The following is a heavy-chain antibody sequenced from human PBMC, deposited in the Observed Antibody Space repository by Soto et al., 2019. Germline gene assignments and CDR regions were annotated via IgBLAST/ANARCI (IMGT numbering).Heavy chain of an antibody. CDR2: IWYDGSKK. CDR1: GFTFKNYG. Sequence: GGSLRLSCAASGFTFKNYGMHWVRQAPGKGLEWVAVIWYDGSKKYYADSVKGRFTISRDDSEKALYLQMNSVRAEDTAVYYCARDGGQWEPIEHWGQGTLVTVSS. V-gene: IGHV3-33*01. CDR3: ARDGGQWEPIEH. J-gene: IGHJ4*02. D-gene: IGHD1-26*01.